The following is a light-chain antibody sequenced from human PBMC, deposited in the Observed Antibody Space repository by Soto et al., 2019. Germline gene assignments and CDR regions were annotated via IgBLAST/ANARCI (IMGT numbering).Light chain of an antibody. Sequence: EIVLTQSPDTLSLSPGEGATLSCRASQSVRSNSLVWYQQKPGQTPSLLIYGASNRATGIPDRFTGSGSGTDFTLTISRLEPEDFAMYYCQQFGTSPRTFGQGTKVEFK. J-gene: IGKJ1*01. V-gene: IGKV3-20*01. CDR2: GAS. CDR3: QQFGTSPRT. CDR1: QSVRSNS.